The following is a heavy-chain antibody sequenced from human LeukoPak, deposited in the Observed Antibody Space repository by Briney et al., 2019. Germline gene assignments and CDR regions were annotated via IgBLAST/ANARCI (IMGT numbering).Heavy chain of an antibody. CDR3: ARQGHSGYDLRVRETNAFDI. Sequence: GESLKISCKGSGYSFTSYWIGWVRQMPGKGLEWMGIIYPGDSDTRYSPSFQGQVTISADKSISTAYLQWSSLKASDTAMYYCARQGHSGYDLRVRETNAFDIWGQGTMVTVSS. J-gene: IGHJ3*02. CDR1: GYSFTSYW. V-gene: IGHV5-51*01. CDR2: IYPGDSDT. D-gene: IGHD5-12*01.